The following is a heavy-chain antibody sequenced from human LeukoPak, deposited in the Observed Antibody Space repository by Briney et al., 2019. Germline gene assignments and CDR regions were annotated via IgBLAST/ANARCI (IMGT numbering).Heavy chain of an antibody. J-gene: IGHJ4*02. CDR1: GSTFSSYA. Sequence: PGGSLRLSCAASGSTFSSYAMSWVRQAPGKGLEWVSAISGSGGSTYYADSVKGRFTISRDNSKNTLYLQMNSLRAEDTAVYYCAKDVYYDFWSGYYKGLDYWGQGTLVTVSS. D-gene: IGHD3-3*01. CDR2: ISGSGGST. V-gene: IGHV3-23*01. CDR3: AKDVYYDFWSGYYKGLDY.